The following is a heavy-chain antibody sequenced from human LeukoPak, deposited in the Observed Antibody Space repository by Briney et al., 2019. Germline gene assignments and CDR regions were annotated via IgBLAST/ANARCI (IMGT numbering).Heavy chain of an antibody. CDR2: IYNSGTT. CDR1: GASISPSY. J-gene: IGHJ3*02. V-gene: IGHV4-59*01. D-gene: IGHD3-16*02. Sequence: SETLSLTCSVSGASISPSYWSWLRQPPGRGLEWIGYIYNSGTTNYNTSLASRVTISLDTSKNQFSLRLSSVSAVDTAVYYCARGPPDRADMWGQGTMVTVSS. CDR3: ARGPPDRADM.